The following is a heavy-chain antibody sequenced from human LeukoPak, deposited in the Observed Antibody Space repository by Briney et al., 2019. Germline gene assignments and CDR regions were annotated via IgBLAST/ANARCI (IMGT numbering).Heavy chain of an antibody. J-gene: IGHJ4*02. V-gene: IGHV3-64*01. CDR2: ISNNGGST. Sequence: GGSLRLSCAASGFTFSSYAMHWVRQAPGKGLEYVSAISNNGGSTYYANSVKGRFTISRDNSKNTLYLQMGSLRAEDMAVYYCARGSPGDYWGQGTLVTVSS. D-gene: IGHD6-13*01. CDR3: ARGSPGDY. CDR1: GFTFSSYA.